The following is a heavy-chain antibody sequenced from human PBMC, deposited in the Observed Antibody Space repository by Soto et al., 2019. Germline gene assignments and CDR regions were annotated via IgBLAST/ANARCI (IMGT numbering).Heavy chain of an antibody. CDR3: ARDSVVAATDDYYYYMDV. CDR2: ISSSSNTI. J-gene: IGHJ6*03. V-gene: IGHV3-48*01. CDR1: GFTFSSYS. Sequence: EVQLVESGGGLVQPGGSLRLSCAGSGFTFSSYSMNWVRQAPGKGLEWVSYISSSSNTIYYADSVKGRFTISRDNAKTSLYLQMNSLRAEDTAVYYCARDSVVAATDDYYYYMDVRGKGTTVTVSS. D-gene: IGHD2-15*01.